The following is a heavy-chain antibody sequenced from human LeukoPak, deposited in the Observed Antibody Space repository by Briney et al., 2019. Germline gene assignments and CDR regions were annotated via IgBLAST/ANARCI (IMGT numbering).Heavy chain of an antibody. CDR1: GFTFSVYW. CDR2: INSDGSST. D-gene: IGHD6-13*01. J-gene: IGHJ3*02. Sequence: GGSLRLSCAASGFTFSVYWMHWVRQAPGTGLVWVSRINSDGSSTTYADSVKGRFTISRDNAKNTLSLQMNSLRAEDTAVYYCTRQQLDAFDIWGPGTMVTVSS. V-gene: IGHV3-74*01. CDR3: TRQQLDAFDI.